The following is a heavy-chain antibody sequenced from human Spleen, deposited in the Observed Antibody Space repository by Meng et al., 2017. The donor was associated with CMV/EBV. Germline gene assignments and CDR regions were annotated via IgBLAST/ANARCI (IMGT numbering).Heavy chain of an antibody. CDR2: TYYRSKWYN. CDR1: GDSVSSNSAA. Sequence: SETLSLTCAISGDSVSSNSAAWNWIRQSPSRGLEWLGRTYYRSKWYNDYAVSVKSRITINPDTSKNQFSLKLSSVTAADTAVYYCARGRVRYYYYYYGMDVWGQGTTVTVSS. V-gene: IGHV6-1*01. J-gene: IGHJ6*02. CDR3: ARGRVRYYYYYYGMDV.